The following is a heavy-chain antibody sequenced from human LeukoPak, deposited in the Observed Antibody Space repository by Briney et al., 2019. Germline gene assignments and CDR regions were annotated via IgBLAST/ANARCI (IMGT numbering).Heavy chain of an antibody. D-gene: IGHD4-11*01. CDR1: NYTFPSFG. J-gene: IGHJ4*02. Sequence: GASVKVSCKALNYTFPSFGISWVRQAPGQGLEWLGWINPNSGGTNYAQKFQGRVTMTRDTSISTAYMELSRLRSDDTAVYYCATPGGLDSNYIFDYWGQGTLVTVSS. CDR3: ATPGGLDSNYIFDY. CDR2: INPNSGGT. V-gene: IGHV1-2*02.